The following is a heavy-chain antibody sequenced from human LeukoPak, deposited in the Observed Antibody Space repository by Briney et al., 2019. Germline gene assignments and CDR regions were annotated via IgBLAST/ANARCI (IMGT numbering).Heavy chain of an antibody. Sequence: ASVKVSCRASGYTFTSYGISWVRQAPGQGLEWMGWISAYNGNTNYAQKLQGRVTMTTDTSTSTAYMELRSLRSDDTAVYYCAREYSSSSPYYMDVWGKGTTVTISS. V-gene: IGHV1-18*01. CDR3: AREYSSSSPYYMDV. D-gene: IGHD6-13*01. CDR1: GYTFTSYG. CDR2: ISAYNGNT. J-gene: IGHJ6*03.